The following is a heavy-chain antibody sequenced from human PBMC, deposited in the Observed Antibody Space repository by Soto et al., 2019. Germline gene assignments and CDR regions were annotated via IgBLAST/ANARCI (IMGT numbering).Heavy chain of an antibody. D-gene: IGHD6-13*01. V-gene: IGHV1-18*01. J-gene: IGHJ5*02. Sequence: ASVKVSCKASGYTFTSYGISWVLQAPGQGLEWMGWISAYNGNTNYAQKLQGRVTMTTDTSTSTAYMELRSLRSDDTAVYYCARVVRIAAAGQGWFDPWGQGTLVTVSS. CDR1: GYTFTSYG. CDR2: ISAYNGNT. CDR3: ARVVRIAAAGQGWFDP.